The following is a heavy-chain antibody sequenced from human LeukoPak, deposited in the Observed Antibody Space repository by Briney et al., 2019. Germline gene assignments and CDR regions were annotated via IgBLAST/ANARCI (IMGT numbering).Heavy chain of an antibody. CDR2: INHSGST. CDR3: ARGWRWLQLHFFDY. J-gene: IGHJ4*02. V-gene: IGHV4-34*01. Sequence: SETLSLTYTVSRDSVSNDKYYWGWIRQPPGNGLEWIGEINHSGSTNYNPSLKSRVTISVDTSKNQFSLKLSSVTAADTAVYYCARGWRWLQLHFFDYWGQGTLVTVSS. CDR1: RDSVSNDKYY. D-gene: IGHD5-24*01.